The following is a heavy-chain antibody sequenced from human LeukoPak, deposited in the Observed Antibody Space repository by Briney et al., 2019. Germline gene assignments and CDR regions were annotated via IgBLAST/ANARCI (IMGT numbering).Heavy chain of an antibody. Sequence: ASVKVSCKASGYTFTSYYMHWVRQAPGQGLEWMGIINPSGGSTSYAQKFQGRVTMTRDMSTSTVYMELSSLRSEDTAVYYCATDLAIAVAGGDAFDIWGQGTMVTVSS. CDR3: ATDLAIAVAGGDAFDI. J-gene: IGHJ3*02. V-gene: IGHV1-46*01. CDR1: GYTFTSYY. CDR2: INPSGGST. D-gene: IGHD6-19*01.